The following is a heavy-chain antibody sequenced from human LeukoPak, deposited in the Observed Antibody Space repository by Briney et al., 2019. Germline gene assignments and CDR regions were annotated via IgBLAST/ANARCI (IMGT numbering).Heavy chain of an antibody. J-gene: IGHJ4*02. V-gene: IGHV3-23*01. CDR1: GFTFSSYA. CDR2: ISGSGGST. D-gene: IGHD3-9*01. CDR3: ATRGDILTGYPYYFDY. Sequence: PGGSLRLSCAASGFTFSSYAMSWVRQAPGEGLEWVSAISGSGGSTYYADSVKGRFTISRDNSKNTLYLQMNSLRAEDTAVYYCATRGDILTGYPYYFDYWGQGTLVTVSS.